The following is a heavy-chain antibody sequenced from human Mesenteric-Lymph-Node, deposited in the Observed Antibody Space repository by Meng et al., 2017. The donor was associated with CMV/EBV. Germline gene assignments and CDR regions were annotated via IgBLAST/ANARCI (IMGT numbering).Heavy chain of an antibody. CDR2: LSDSGGRT. D-gene: IGHD2-15*01. J-gene: IGHJ4*02. V-gene: IGHV3-23*01. CDR3: AREAKGGTDY. CDR1: GFTFGSYG. Sequence: GESLKISCAASGFTFGSYGMTWVRQAPGKGLEWVSTLSDSGGRTYYADSVKGRFTISRDNAKNSLYLQMNSLRAEDTAVYYCAREAKGGTDYWGQGTLVTVSS.